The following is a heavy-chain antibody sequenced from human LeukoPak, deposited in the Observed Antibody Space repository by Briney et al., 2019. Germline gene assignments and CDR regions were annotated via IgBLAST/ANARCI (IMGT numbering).Heavy chain of an antibody. J-gene: IGHJ4*02. CDR1: VYTFTSYG. CDR2: ISAYNGNT. V-gene: IGHV1-18*01. Sequence: ASVKVSCKASVYTFTSYGISWVRQAPGQGLEWMGWISAYNGNTNYAQKLQGRVTMTTDTSTSTAYMELRSLRSDDTAVYCCARTTIFGVVIPFDYWGQGTLVTVSS. D-gene: IGHD3-3*01. CDR3: ARTTIFGVVIPFDY.